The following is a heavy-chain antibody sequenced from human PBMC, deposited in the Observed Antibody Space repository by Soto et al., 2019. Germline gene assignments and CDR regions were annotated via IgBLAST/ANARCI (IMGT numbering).Heavy chain of an antibody. CDR1: GLPFSSYA. D-gene: IGHD4-17*01. CDR2: ISGSGGST. CDR3: AKDHSPYGDYYYYYMDV. J-gene: IGHJ6*03. V-gene: IGHV3-23*01. Sequence: GGSLRLSCASSGLPFSSYAMSWVRQAPGKGLEWVSAISGSGGSTYYADSVKGRFTISRDNSKNTLYLQMNSLRAEDTAVYYCAKDHSPYGDYYYYYMDVWGKGTTVTVSS.